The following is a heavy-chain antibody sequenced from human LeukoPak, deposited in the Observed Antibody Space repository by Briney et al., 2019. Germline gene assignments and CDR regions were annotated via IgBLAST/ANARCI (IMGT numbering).Heavy chain of an antibody. V-gene: IGHV4-39*01. CDR3: ARQGSSSWYGWYFDL. D-gene: IGHD6-13*01. J-gene: IGHJ2*01. CDR2: IYYSEST. CDR1: GGSISGTTHN. Sequence: SETLSLTCSVSGGSISGTTHNWGWIRQPPGTGLEWIATIYYSESTKKSPSLKSPVTISLDTSRNQFSLKLSSVTAADTAVYYCARQGSSSWYGWYFDLRGRGSLVTVSS.